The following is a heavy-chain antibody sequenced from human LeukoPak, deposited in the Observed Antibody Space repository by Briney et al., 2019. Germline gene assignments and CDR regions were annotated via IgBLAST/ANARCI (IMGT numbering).Heavy chain of an antibody. J-gene: IGHJ4*02. CDR1: GFSFSDYG. V-gene: IGHV3-30*02. CDR2: IRHDGNKK. Sequence: GGSLRLSCGASGFSFSDYGMHWVRQAPGKGLEWVAFIRHDGNKKYLPDSMKGRFSVSRDNAKNSLFLQMNSLRAEDTAVYYCARLPAYCSSTSCYYDYWGQGTLVTVSS. CDR3: ARLPAYCSSTSCYYDY. D-gene: IGHD2-2*01.